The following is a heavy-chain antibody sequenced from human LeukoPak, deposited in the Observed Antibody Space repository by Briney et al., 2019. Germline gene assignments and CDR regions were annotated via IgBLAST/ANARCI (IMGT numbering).Heavy chain of an antibody. CDR3: ARDSIAVAANGGEFDY. Sequence: GGSLRLSCAASGFTFDDYGMSWVRQAPGKGLEWVSGINWNGGSTGYADSVKGRFTISRDNAKNSLYLQMNSLRAEDTALYYCARDSIAVAANGGEFDYWGQGTLVTVSS. V-gene: IGHV3-20*04. CDR1: GFTFDDYG. J-gene: IGHJ4*02. CDR2: INWNGGST. D-gene: IGHD6-19*01.